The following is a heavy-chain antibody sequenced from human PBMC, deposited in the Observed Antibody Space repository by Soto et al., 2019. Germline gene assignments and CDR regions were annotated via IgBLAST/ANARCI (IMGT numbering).Heavy chain of an antibody. CDR3: TNNFV. CDR2: VRSKSNNYAT. D-gene: IGHD2-15*01. V-gene: IGHV3-73*01. J-gene: IGHJ4*02. CDR1: GFAFNDSA. Sequence: DVQVVQSGGGLVQPGGSLKLSCAASGFAFNDSAMHWVRQASGKGLEWVARVRSKSNNYATAYPASVTGRFIVSRDDSMGTTSLQMLSLKPEDTAIYYCTNNFVWGQGVLVTVS.